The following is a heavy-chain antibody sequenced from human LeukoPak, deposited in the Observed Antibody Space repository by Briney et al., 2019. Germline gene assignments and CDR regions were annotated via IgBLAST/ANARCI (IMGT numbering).Heavy chain of an antibody. V-gene: IGHV4-59*08. CDR1: GGSISSYY. CDR2: IYYSGST. Sequence: PSETLSLTCTVSGGSISSYYWSWIRQPPGKGLEWIGYIYYSGSTNYNPSLKSRVTISVDTSKNQFSLKLSSVTAADTAVYYCASAVWELLNEGFDYWGQGTLVTVSS. J-gene: IGHJ4*02. CDR3: ASAVWELLNEGFDY. D-gene: IGHD1-26*01.